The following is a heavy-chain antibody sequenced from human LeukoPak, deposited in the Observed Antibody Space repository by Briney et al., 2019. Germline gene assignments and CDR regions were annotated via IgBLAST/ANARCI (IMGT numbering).Heavy chain of an antibody. V-gene: IGHV4-4*02. J-gene: IGHJ4*02. CDR1: GGSITNTNY. CDR3: AREGGPYRPLDY. CDR2: VNLQGST. Sequence: SGTLSLTCGVSGGSITNTNYWTWVRQPPGKGLEWIGEVNLQGSTNYNPSLMGRVAISVDTAENHISLQLTSVTAADTAVYYCAREGGPYRPLDYSGQGTLVTVSS.